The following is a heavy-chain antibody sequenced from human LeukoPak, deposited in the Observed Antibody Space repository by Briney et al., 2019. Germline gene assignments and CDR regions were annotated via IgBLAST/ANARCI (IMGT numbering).Heavy chain of an antibody. J-gene: IGHJ4*02. CDR1: GASFSDYY. V-gene: IGHV4-34*01. D-gene: IGHD3-10*01. CDR2: ISHSGTT. Sequence: SETLSLTCAVYGASFSDYYGSLIRQPPGKGLEWIGEISHSGTTNYNPSLKSRVTMSVDTSKNQFSLKLSSVTAADTAVYYCARGAPSDYAGIFDSWGQGTLVTVSS. CDR3: ARGAPSDYAGIFDS.